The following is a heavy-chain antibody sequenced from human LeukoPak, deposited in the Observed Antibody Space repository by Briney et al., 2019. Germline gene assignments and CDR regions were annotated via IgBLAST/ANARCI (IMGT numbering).Heavy chain of an antibody. Sequence: GSLRLSCAASGFTFSSYWMHWVRQAPGKGLEWVANIKKDGSEKYYVDSVKGRFTISRDNAKTSLYLQMNSLRVEDTAVYYCARCTTGRTFGSLREIKRSREIDYWGQGTLVTVSS. J-gene: IGHJ4*02. CDR2: IKKDGSEK. CDR1: GFTFSSYW. V-gene: IGHV3-7*01. CDR3: ARCTTGRTFGSLREIKRSREIDY. D-gene: IGHD1-1*01.